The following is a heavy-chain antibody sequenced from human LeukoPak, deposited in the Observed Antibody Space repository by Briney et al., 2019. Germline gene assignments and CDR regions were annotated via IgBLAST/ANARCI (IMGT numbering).Heavy chain of an antibody. CDR3: AKDGAWLRFDD. CDR1: GFPFSSHG. V-gene: IGHV3-23*01. Sequence: GGSLRLSCAGSGFPFSSHGMNWVRQAPGKGLEWVSGISPGGGPTYYADSVKGRFSISRDDLKNTLYLQMTNLRAEDTAVYYCAKDGAWLRFDDWGQGILVTVSS. CDR2: ISPGGGPT. J-gene: IGHJ4*02. D-gene: IGHD5-12*01.